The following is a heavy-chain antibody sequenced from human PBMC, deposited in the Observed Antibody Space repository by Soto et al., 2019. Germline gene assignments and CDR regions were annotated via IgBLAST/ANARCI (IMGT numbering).Heavy chain of an antibody. Sequence: GGSLRLSCASSGFTVISNYMSWVRQAPGKGLEWVSVIYSGGSTYYADSVKGRFTISRDNSKNTLYLQMNSLRAEDTAVYYCARGGTGYFLSMDVWGQGTTVTVSS. V-gene: IGHV3-53*01. CDR2: IYSGGST. D-gene: IGHD3-9*01. CDR1: GFTVISNY. CDR3: ARGGTGYFLSMDV. J-gene: IGHJ6*02.